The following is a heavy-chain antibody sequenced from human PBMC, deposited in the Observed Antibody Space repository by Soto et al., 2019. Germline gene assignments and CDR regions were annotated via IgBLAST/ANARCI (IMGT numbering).Heavy chain of an antibody. Sequence: LSLTCSVSGASVTSSTYYWGWLRQPPGKGLEWIGYTYYSGSTRYSPSLKSRVTISIDTSKNQFSLILSSVTAADTAVYYCAKVLFFWDCSSTSCYPLGFDYWGQGTLVTVSS. J-gene: IGHJ4*02. V-gene: IGHV4-61*01. D-gene: IGHD2-2*01. CDR2: TYYSGST. CDR1: GASVTSSTYY. CDR3: AKVLFFWDCSSTSCYPLGFDY.